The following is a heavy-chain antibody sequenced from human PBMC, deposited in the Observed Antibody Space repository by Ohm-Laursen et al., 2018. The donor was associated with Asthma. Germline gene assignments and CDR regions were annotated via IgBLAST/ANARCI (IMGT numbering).Heavy chain of an antibody. Sequence: SLRLSCTASGFTFSSYGMHWVRQAPGKGLEWVAVISYDGSNKYYADSVKGRFTISRDNSKNTLYLQMNSLRAEDTAVYYCARDLRAFDIWGQGTIVTVSS. CDR2: ISYDGSNK. CDR1: GFTFSSYG. V-gene: IGHV3-30*03. J-gene: IGHJ3*02. CDR3: ARDLRAFDI. D-gene: IGHD3-10*01.